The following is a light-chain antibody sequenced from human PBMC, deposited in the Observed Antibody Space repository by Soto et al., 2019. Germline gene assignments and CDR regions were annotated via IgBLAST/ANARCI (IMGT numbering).Light chain of an antibody. V-gene: IGKV1-39*01. CDR1: QSINSY. CDR3: QQSYSVPYT. Sequence: DIQMTQSPPSLSASVGDRVTITCRASQSINSYLNWYQQKPGNAPDLLIYVASSLQSGVPSRFSGSGSGTDVTLTISSLQPEDSATYYVQQSYSVPYTFGQGNKMEIK. J-gene: IGKJ2*01. CDR2: VAS.